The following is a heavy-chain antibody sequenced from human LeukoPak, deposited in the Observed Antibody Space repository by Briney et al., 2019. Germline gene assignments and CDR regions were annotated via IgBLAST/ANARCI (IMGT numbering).Heavy chain of an antibody. V-gene: IGHV1-8*01. J-gene: IGHJ6*03. CDR1: GYTFTSYD. CDR3: ARGHYGSGSYYPYYYMDV. Sequence: GASVKVSCKASGYTFTSYDINWVRQATGQGPEWMGWMNPNSGNTGYAQKFQGRVTMTRNTSISTAYMELSSLRSEDTAVYYCARGHYGSGSYYPYYYMDVWGKGTTVTVSS. D-gene: IGHD3-10*01. CDR2: MNPNSGNT.